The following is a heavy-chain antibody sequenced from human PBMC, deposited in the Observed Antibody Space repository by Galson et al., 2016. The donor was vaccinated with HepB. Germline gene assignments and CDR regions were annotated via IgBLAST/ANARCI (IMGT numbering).Heavy chain of an antibody. V-gene: IGHV3-13*01. CDR1: GFTFNNYD. Sequence: SLRLSCAASGFTFNNYDIHWVRQTTGKGLEWVSAIGTAGDTYYPDSVKGRFTISRENAKNSFYLQMNSLRAGDAAVYYCARAPGDWYFDLWGRGTLVTVPS. CDR3: ARAPGDWYFDL. J-gene: IGHJ2*01. CDR2: IGTAGDT.